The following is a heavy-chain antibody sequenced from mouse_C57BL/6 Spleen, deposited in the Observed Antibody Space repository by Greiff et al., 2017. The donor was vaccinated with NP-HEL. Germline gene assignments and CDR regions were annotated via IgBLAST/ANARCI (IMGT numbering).Heavy chain of an antibody. D-gene: IGHD4-1*01. CDR2: IYPGSGNT. V-gene: IGHV1-76*01. CDR1: GYTFTDYY. J-gene: IGHJ2*01. CDR3: ASGSWDVTFDY. Sequence: QVQLKQSGAELVRPGASVKLSCKASGYTFTDYYINWVKQRPGQGLEWIARIYPGSGNTYYNEKFKGKATLTAEKSSSTAYMQLSSLTSEDSAVYFCASGSWDVTFDYWGQGTTLTVSS.